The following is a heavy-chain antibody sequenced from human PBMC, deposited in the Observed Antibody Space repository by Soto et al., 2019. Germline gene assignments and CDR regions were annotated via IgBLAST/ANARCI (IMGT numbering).Heavy chain of an antibody. CDR3: ARAVFIIGTMVWFYY. CDR1: GGSFSGYY. V-gene: IGHV4-34*01. J-gene: IGHJ4*02. Sequence: SETLSLTCAVYGGSFSGYYWSWIRQPPGKGLEWIGEINHSGSTNYNPSLKSRVTISVDTSKNQFSLKLSSVTAADTAVYYCARAVFIIGTMVWFYYWGQGNLLTVSS. D-gene: IGHD3-10*01. CDR2: INHSGST.